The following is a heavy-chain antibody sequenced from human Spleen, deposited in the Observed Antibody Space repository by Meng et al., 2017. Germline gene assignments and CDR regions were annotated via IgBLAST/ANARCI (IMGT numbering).Heavy chain of an antibody. D-gene: IGHD6-13*01. CDR3: ARAALRIAAAYSAFDI. CDR1: GGTFSSYA. Sequence: SVKVSCKASGGTFSSYAISWVRQAPGQGLEWMGGIIPIFGTANYAQKFQGRVTITTDESTSTAYMELSSLRSEDTAVYYCARAALRIAAAYSAFDIWGQGTMVTVSS. J-gene: IGHJ3*02. V-gene: IGHV1-69*05. CDR2: IIPIFGTA.